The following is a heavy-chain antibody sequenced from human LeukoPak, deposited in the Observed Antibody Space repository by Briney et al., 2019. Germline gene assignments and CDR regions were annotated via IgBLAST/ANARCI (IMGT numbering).Heavy chain of an antibody. CDR2: IYYSGST. CDR1: GGSISSYY. D-gene: IGHD3-22*01. CDR3: ARDRFGGYGAFDI. Sequence: SETLSLTCTVSGGSISSYYWSWIRQPPGKGLEWIGYIYYSGSTNYNPSLKSRVTISVDTSKNQFSLKLSSVTVADTAVYYRARDRFGGYGAFDIWGQGTMVTVSS. V-gene: IGHV4-59*01. J-gene: IGHJ3*02.